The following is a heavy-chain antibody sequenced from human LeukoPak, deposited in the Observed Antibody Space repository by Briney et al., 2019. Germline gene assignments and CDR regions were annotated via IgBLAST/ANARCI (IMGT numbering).Heavy chain of an antibody. Sequence: SETLSLTCTVSGGSISSYYWSWIRQPPGKGLEWIGYIYYSGSTNYNPSLKSRVTISVDTSKNQFSLKLSSVTAADTAVYYCARASYDSSGLSVDYWGQETLVTVSS. J-gene: IGHJ4*02. CDR3: ARASYDSSGLSVDY. V-gene: IGHV4-59*01. D-gene: IGHD3-22*01. CDR2: IYYSGST. CDR1: GGSISSYY.